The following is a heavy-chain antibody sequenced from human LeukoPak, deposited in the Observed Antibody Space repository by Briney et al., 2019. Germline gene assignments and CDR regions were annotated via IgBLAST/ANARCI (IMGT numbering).Heavy chain of an antibody. CDR3: ARDSPPWIAAAGTDYYYGMDV. Sequence: PSETLSLTCTVSGGSISSGGYYWRWIRQHPGEGLEWIGYIYYSGSTYYNPSLKSRVTISVDTSKNQFSLKLSSVTAADTAVYYCARDSPPWIAAAGTDYYYGMDVWGKGTTVTVSS. J-gene: IGHJ6*04. D-gene: IGHD6-13*01. V-gene: IGHV4-31*03. CDR1: GGSISSGGYY. CDR2: IYYSGST.